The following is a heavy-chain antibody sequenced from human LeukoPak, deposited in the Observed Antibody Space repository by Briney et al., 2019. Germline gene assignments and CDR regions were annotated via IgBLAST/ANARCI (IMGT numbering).Heavy chain of an antibody. Sequence: VQPGRSLRLSCAASGFTFSSYGMHWARQAPGKGLEWVAVISYDGRTKYYADSVNGRFSISRDNSKNTLYLQMNSLRAEDTAVYYCAKAGHSGGDCYSIMDYWGQGTLVTVSS. CDR2: ISYDGRTK. V-gene: IGHV3-30*18. D-gene: IGHD2-21*02. CDR1: GFTFSSYG. CDR3: AKAGHSGGDCYSIMDY. J-gene: IGHJ4*02.